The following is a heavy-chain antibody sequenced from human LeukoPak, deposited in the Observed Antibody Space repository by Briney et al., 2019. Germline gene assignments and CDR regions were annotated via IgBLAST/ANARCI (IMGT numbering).Heavy chain of an antibody. CDR1: GFTFSSYA. V-gene: IGHV3-23*01. Sequence: GGSLRLSCAASGFTFSSYAMSWVRQAPGKGLEWVSAISGSGGSTYYADSVKGRFTISRGNSKNTLYLQMNSLRAEDTAVYYCAKGGDIVVVTSTPFDYWGQGTLVTVSS. CDR2: ISGSGGST. D-gene: IGHD2-21*02. J-gene: IGHJ4*02. CDR3: AKGGDIVVVTSTPFDY.